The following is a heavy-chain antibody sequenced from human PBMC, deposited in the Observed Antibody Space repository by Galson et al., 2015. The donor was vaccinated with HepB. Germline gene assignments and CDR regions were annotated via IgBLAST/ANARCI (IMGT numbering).Heavy chain of an antibody. J-gene: IGHJ5*02. CDR3: ARGALVGVVGGSQSNWFAP. V-gene: IGHV1-18*01. CDR2: ISPYNRET. D-gene: IGHD2-15*01. CDR1: GYIFSTYS. Sequence: SVKVSCKASGYIFSTYSITWVRQTPGQGLEWMGWISPYNRETNSARKFQGRVTMTTDTFTCTAYMELRSLRSDDTAFYYCARGALVGVVGGSQSNWFAPWGQGTLVTVSS.